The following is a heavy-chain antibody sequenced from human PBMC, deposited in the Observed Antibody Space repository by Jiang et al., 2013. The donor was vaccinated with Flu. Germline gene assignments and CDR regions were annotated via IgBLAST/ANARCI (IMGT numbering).Heavy chain of an antibody. V-gene: IGHV3-21*01. CDR2: IGRSSRYI. D-gene: IGHD1-26*01. CDR1: GFTFSTYS. J-gene: IGHJ4*02. Sequence: VQLVESGGGLVKSGGSLRLSCAASGFTFSTYSMNWVRQAPGKGLEWVSSIGRSSRYINYADSVKGRFTISRDNAKNSLSLHMNSLRAEDTAVYYCARETSGSYYVFDYWGQGTRGHRLL. CDR3: ARETSGSYYVFDY.